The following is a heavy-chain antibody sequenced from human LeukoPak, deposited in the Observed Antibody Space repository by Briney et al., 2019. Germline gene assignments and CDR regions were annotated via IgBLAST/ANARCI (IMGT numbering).Heavy chain of an antibody. CDR2: IYSGGST. CDR1: GFTVSSNY. CDR3: ARAGSSGWYGYYGMDV. D-gene: IGHD6-19*01. Sequence: GGSLRLSCAASGFTVSSNYMSWVRQAPGKGLEWVSVIYSGGSTYYADSVKGRFTISRDNSKNTLYLQMNSLRAEDTAVYYCARAGSSGWYGYYGMDVWGQGTTVTVSS. J-gene: IGHJ6*02. V-gene: IGHV3-53*05.